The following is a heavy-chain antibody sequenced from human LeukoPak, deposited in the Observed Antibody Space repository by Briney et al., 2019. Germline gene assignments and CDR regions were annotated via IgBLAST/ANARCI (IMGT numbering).Heavy chain of an antibody. Sequence: SETLSLTCTVSGYSISSGYYWGWIRQPPGKGLEWIGSIYYSGSTYYNPSLKSRVTISVDTSKDQFSLKLSSVTAADTAVYYCARDCGGDCSYGMDVWGQGTTVTVSS. V-gene: IGHV4-38-2*02. CDR1: GYSISSGYY. CDR2: IYYSGST. D-gene: IGHD2-21*02. CDR3: ARDCGGDCSYGMDV. J-gene: IGHJ6*02.